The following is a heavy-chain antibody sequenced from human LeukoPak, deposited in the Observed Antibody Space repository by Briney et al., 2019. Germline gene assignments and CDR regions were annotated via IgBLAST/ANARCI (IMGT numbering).Heavy chain of an antibody. CDR3: AKSMGIVGAPIDY. V-gene: IGHV3-30*02. CDR2: IRYDGSDN. D-gene: IGHD1-26*01. J-gene: IGHJ4*02. Sequence: GGSLRLSCAASGFTFSSYGMHWVRQAPGKGLEWVAFIRYDGSDNYYADSVKGRFTITRDNSKNTLYLQMNSLRADDTAVYYCAKSMGIVGAPIDYWGQGTLVTVSS. CDR1: GFTFSSYG.